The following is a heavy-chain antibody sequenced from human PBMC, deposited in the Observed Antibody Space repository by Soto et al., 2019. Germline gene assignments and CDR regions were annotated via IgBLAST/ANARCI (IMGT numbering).Heavy chain of an antibody. J-gene: IGHJ4*02. Sequence: ASVKVSCKASGYNFTGYYMHWVRQAPGQGLEWMGWINPNSGGTNYAQKFQGWVTMTRDTSISTAYMELSRLRSDDTAVYYCARVPTKYSGYDWFDYWGQGTLVTVSS. CDR2: INPNSGGT. CDR3: ARVPTKYSGYDWFDY. V-gene: IGHV1-2*04. CDR1: GYNFTGYY. D-gene: IGHD5-12*01.